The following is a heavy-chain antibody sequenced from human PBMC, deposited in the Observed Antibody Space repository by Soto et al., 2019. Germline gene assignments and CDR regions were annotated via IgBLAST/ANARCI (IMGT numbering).Heavy chain of an antibody. CDR2: ISSSSSYI. Sequence: GSLRLSCAASGFTFSSYIMNWVRQAPGKGLEWVSSISSSSSYIYYADSVKGRFTISRDNAKNSLYLQMNSLRAEDTAVYYCARDPPYDILTGYSTPGFDYWGQGTLVTVSS. CDR1: GFTFSSYI. CDR3: ARDPPYDILTGYSTPGFDY. D-gene: IGHD3-9*01. J-gene: IGHJ4*02. V-gene: IGHV3-21*01.